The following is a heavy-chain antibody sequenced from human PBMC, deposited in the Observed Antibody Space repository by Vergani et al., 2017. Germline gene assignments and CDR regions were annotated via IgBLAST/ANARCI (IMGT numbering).Heavy chain of an antibody. J-gene: IGHJ4*02. V-gene: IGHV3-43*01. D-gene: IGHD2-15*01. CDR2: ISWDGGST. Sequence: EVQLVESGGVVVQPGGSLRLSCAASGFTFDDYTMHWVRQAPGKGLEWVSLISWDGGSTYYADSVKGRFTISRDNSKNSLYLQMNSLRTEDTALYYCASHCSGGSCYSRGPNFDYWGQGTLVTVSS. CDR1: GFTFDDYT. CDR3: ASHCSGGSCYSRGPNFDY.